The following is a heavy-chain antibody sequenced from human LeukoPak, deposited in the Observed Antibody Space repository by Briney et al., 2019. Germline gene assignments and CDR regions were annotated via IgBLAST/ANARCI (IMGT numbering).Heavy chain of an antibody. CDR3: AKGYCSCTTCSVDY. D-gene: IGHD2-2*01. V-gene: IGHV3-30*02. Sequence: SGGSLRLSCPASGFTFSSYGMHWVRQAPGKGLEWVAFIRHDGSNKYYADSVKGRFTISRDNSKNTLYLQMNSLRAEDTAVYYCAKGYCSCTTCSVDYWGQGTLVTVSS. CDR2: IRHDGSNK. J-gene: IGHJ4*02. CDR1: GFTFSSYG.